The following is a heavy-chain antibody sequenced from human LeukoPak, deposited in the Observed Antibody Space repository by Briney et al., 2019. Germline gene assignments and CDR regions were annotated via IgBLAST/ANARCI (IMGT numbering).Heavy chain of an antibody. J-gene: IGHJ2*01. Sequence: ASVKVSCKASGYTFTTYDINWVRQATGQGLEWMGWMNPNSGNTGFAQKFQGRVTMTTNTSISTAYMELRRLRCEDTAVYYCARFRRRDSSCYYERYFDLWGRGTLVTASS. D-gene: IGHD3-22*01. CDR2: MNPNSGNT. V-gene: IGHV1-8*01. CDR1: GYTFTTYD. CDR3: ARFRRRDSSCYYERYFDL.